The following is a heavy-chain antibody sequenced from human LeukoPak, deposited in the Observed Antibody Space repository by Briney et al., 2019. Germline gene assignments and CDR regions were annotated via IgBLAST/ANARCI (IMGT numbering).Heavy chain of an antibody. J-gene: IGHJ5*02. Sequence: GGSLRLSCAASGFTFSSYWMHWVRQAPGKGLVWVSRINSDGSSTSSADSVKGRFTISGDNAKNTLYLQMSILRAEDTAVYYCARDLYYYDSSGRFDPWGQGTLVTVSS. D-gene: IGHD3-22*01. CDR3: ARDLYYYDSSGRFDP. V-gene: IGHV3-74*01. CDR1: GFTFSSYW. CDR2: INSDGSST.